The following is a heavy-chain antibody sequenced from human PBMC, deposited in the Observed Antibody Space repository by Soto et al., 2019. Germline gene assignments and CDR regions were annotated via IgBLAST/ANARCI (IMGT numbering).Heavy chain of an antibody. D-gene: IGHD2-15*01. J-gene: IGHJ4*02. V-gene: IGHV3-74*01. Sequence: GGSLRLSCEASGLTFTNYWMHWVRQVPGKGLVWVSRISSGGGSTYYADSVRGRFTISRDNSKNTLYLQMNSLRAEDTAVYYCAKDPIVVVAANFDYWGQGTQVTVSS. CDR3: AKDPIVVVAANFDY. CDR2: ISSGGGST. CDR1: GLTFTNYW.